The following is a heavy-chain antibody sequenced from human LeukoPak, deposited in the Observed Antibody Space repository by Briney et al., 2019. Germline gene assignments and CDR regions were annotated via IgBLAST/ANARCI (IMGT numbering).Heavy chain of an antibody. CDR1: GFMISSYI. CDR2: SNE. Sequence: GRSLSLSCAPSGFMISSYIIRWVRLAAGKWPGCVESSNEDYIDSVKGRFIISRDNSKNSLYLQMNSLRAEDTGVFYCVRKTMPPAPHSGAFHIWGQGTMVTVSS. D-gene: IGHD2-2*01. J-gene: IGHJ3*02. CDR3: VRKTMPPAPHSGAFHI. V-gene: IGHV3-30*03.